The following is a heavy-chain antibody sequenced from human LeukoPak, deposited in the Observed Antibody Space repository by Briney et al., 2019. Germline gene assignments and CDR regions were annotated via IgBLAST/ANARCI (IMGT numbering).Heavy chain of an antibody. V-gene: IGHV1-2*02. CDR1: GYTSTSYY. J-gene: IGHJ4*02. CDR3: ARDPSGSYFDY. D-gene: IGHD1-26*01. Sequence: ASVKVSCKASGYTSTSYYMHWVRQAPGQGLEWMGWINPNSGGTNYAQKFQGRVTMTRDTSISTAYMELSRLRSDDTAVYYCARDPSGSYFDYWGQGTLVTVSS. CDR2: INPNSGGT.